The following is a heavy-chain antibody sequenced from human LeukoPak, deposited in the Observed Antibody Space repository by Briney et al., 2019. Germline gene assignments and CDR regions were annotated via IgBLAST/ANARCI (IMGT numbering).Heavy chain of an antibody. CDR3: ARDDTVYSKGAFDI. J-gene: IGHJ3*02. Sequence: GRSLRLSCAASGFTFSSYAMHWVRQAPGKGLEWVSVISYDGSNIYYTDSVKGRFTISRDNSKNTLCLQMNSLRAEDTAVYYCARDDTVYSKGAFDIWGQGTMVTVSS. CDR1: GFTFSSYA. D-gene: IGHD2-15*01. V-gene: IGHV3-30-3*01. CDR2: ISYDGSNI.